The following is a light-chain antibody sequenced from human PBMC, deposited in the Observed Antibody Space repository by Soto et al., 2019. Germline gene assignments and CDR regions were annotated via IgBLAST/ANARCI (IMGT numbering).Light chain of an antibody. CDR3: QQYNSDWT. CDR1: KSINRW. J-gene: IGKJ1*01. V-gene: IGKV1-5*01. CDR2: DAS. Sequence: DIQMTQSPSTLSASVGDRVTITCRARKSINRWLAWYQQKPGKAPNLLIYDASSLESGVASRFSGSASGTEFTLTISSLQPDDFATDYCQQYNSDWTCGQGTKVEIK.